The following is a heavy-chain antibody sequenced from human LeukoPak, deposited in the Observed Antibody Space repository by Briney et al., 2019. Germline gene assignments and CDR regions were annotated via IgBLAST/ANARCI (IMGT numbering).Heavy chain of an antibody. D-gene: IGHD3-3*01. V-gene: IGHV1-69*04. Sequence: SVKVSCTASGGTFSSYAISWVRQAPGQGLEWMGRIIPILGIANYAQKFQGRVTTTADKSTSTAYMELSSLRSEDTAVYYCARDLAGPVLRFLEDGMDVWGQGTTVTVSS. CDR3: ARDLAGPVLRFLEDGMDV. CDR1: GGTFSSYA. CDR2: IIPILGIA. J-gene: IGHJ6*02.